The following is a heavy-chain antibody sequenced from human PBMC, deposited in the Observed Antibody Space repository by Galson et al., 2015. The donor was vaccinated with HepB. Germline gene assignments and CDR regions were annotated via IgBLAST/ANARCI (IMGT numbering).Heavy chain of an antibody. CDR1: GFTFSSYG. V-gene: IGHV3-30*02. J-gene: IGHJ6*02. CDR3: AKDVAAVAGPYYYYYGMDV. CDR2: IRYDGSNK. Sequence: SLRLSCAASGFTFSSYGMHWVRQAPGKGLEWVAFIRYDGSNKYYADSVKGRFTISRDNSKNTLYLQMNSLRAEDTAVYYCAKDVAAVAGPYYYYYGMDVWGQGTTVTVSS. D-gene: IGHD6-19*01.